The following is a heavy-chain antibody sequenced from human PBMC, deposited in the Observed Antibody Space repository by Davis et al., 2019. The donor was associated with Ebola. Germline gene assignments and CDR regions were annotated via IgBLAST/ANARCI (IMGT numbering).Heavy chain of an antibody. CDR2: INSDGSST. J-gene: IGHJ5*02. V-gene: IGHV3-74*01. CDR1: GFTFSSYW. CDR3: ARHRRGGGYTFQQFDP. D-gene: IGHD2-2*02. Sequence: GESLKISCAASGFTFSSYWMHWVRQAPGKGLVWVSRINSDGSSTSYADSVKGRFTISRDNAKNTLYLQMNSLRAEDTAVYYCARHRRGGGYTFQQFDPWGQGTLVTVSS.